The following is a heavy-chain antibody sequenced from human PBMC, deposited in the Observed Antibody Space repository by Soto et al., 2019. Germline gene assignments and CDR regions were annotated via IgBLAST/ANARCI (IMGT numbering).Heavy chain of an antibody. Sequence: ASVKVSCKASGYTFTSYYMHWVRQAPGQGLEWMGIINPSGGSTGYAQKFQGRVTVTRNTSISTVYMELSGLRPDDTAVYYCARRKERSGPHYFDYWGQGSQVTVSS. V-gene: IGHV1-46*01. J-gene: IGHJ4*02. CDR3: ARRKERSGPHYFDY. D-gene: IGHD6-25*01. CDR2: INPSGGST. CDR1: GYTFTSYY.